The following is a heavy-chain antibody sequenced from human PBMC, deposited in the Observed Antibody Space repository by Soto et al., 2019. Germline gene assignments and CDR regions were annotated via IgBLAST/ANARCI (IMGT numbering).Heavy chain of an antibody. Sequence: PAGSLRLSCAASGFTFSSYAMSWVRQAPGKGLEWVSAISGSGGSTYYADSVKGRFTISRDNSKNTLYLQMNSLRAEDTAVYYCAKDDPPHYYDSSGYLQTHFDYWGQGTLVTVSS. J-gene: IGHJ4*02. CDR2: ISGSGGST. CDR3: AKDDPPHYYDSSGYLQTHFDY. D-gene: IGHD3-22*01. V-gene: IGHV3-23*01. CDR1: GFTFSSYA.